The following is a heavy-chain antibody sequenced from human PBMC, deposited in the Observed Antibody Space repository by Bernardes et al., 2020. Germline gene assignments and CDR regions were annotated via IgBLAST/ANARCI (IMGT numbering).Heavy chain of an antibody. Sequence: ETLSLTCTVSGGSISSSSYYWGWIRQPPGKGLEWIGSIYYSGSTYYNPSLKSRVTISVDTSKNQFSLKLSSVTAADTAVYYCAKPAYSSGWPFDYWGQGTLVTVSS. D-gene: IGHD6-19*01. CDR2: IYYSGST. CDR1: GGSISSSSYY. CDR3: AKPAYSSGWPFDY. J-gene: IGHJ4*02. V-gene: IGHV4-39*01.